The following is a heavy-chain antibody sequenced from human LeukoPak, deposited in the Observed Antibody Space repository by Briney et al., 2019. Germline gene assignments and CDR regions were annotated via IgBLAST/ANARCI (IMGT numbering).Heavy chain of an antibody. Sequence: PSETLSLTCTVSGGSISSYYWSWIRQPPGKGLEWIGYIYYSGSTNYNPSLKSRVTISVDTSKNQFPLKLSSVTAADTAVYYCARHQRYCSGGSCYYYFDYWGQGTLVTVSS. J-gene: IGHJ4*02. V-gene: IGHV4-59*08. CDR1: GGSISSYY. CDR2: IYYSGST. CDR3: ARHQRYCSGGSCYYYFDY. D-gene: IGHD2-15*01.